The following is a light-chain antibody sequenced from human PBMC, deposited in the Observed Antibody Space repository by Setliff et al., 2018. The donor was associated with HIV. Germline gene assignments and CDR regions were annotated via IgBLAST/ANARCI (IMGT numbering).Light chain of an antibody. V-gene: IGLV2-11*01. CDR3: CSYAGSYGYV. CDR2: DVS. Sequence: QSVLAQPRSVSRSPGQSVTISCTGASSDVGGYKYVSWYQQHPGKAPKLMIYDVSKRPSGVPDRFSGSKSGNTASLTISGLQAEDEADYYCCSYAGSYGYVFGTGTKVTVL. J-gene: IGLJ1*01. CDR1: SSDVGGYKY.